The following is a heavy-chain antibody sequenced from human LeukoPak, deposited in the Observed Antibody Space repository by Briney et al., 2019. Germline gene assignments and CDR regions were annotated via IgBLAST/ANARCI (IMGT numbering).Heavy chain of an antibody. CDR3: ARAIAMSRGVNYFDY. D-gene: IGHD3-10*01. CDR2: IGTTGDT. V-gene: IGHV3-13*01. CDR1: GFTFSSSD. J-gene: IGHJ4*02. Sequence: QPGGSLRLSCAASGFTFSSSDMHWVRQVTGKGLEWVSAIGTTGDTYYPGSVKGRFTISRENAKNSLYLQMNSLRAGDTAVYYCARAIAMSRGVNYFDYWGQGTLVTVSS.